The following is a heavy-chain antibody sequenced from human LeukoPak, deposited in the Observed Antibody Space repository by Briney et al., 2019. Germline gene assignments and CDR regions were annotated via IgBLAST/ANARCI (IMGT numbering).Heavy chain of an antibody. CDR2: ISGSGGST. CDR1: GFTFSSYE. J-gene: IGHJ5*02. D-gene: IGHD1-14*01. CDR3: ATSASWFDP. V-gene: IGHV3-23*01. Sequence: PGGSLRLSCAASGFTFSSYEMNWVRQAPGKGLEWVSYISGSGGSTYYADSVKGRLTISRDNSKNTLFLQMNSLRAEDTAVYYCATSASWFDPWGQGTLVTVSS.